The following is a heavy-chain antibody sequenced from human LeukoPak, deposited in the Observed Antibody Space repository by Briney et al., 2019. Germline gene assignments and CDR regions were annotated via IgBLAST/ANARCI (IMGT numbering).Heavy chain of an antibody. D-gene: IGHD3-10*01. CDR1: GFTFGDYA. V-gene: IGHV3-49*03. Sequence: GGSLRLSCTASGFTFGDYAMSWFRQAPGKGLEWVGFIRSKAYGGTTEYAASVKGRFTISRDDSKSIAYLQMNSLKTEDTAVYYCTSQYYYGSGSYYNPWGQGTLVTVSS. CDR2: IRSKAYGGTT. CDR3: TSQYYYGSGSYYNP. J-gene: IGHJ5*02.